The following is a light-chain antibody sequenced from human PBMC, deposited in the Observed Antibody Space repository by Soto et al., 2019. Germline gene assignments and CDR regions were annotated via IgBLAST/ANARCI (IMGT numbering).Light chain of an antibody. V-gene: IGLV2-14*03. J-gene: IGLJ2*01. Sequence: QSALTQPASVSGSPGQSITISCTGTNSDVGGYDYVSWYQQNPGKAPKLLIYDVSNRPSGVSTRFSGSKSGNTASLTISGLQAEDEADYYCSSYRDTNNQVFGGGTKLTVL. CDR3: SSYRDTNNQV. CDR2: DVS. CDR1: NSDVGGYDY.